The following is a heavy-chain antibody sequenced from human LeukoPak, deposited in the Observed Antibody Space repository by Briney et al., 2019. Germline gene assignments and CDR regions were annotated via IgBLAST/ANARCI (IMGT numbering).Heavy chain of an antibody. D-gene: IGHD3-16*01. CDR2: IKQDGSEK. CDR1: EFTFSSNW. Sequence: GGSLRLSCAASEFTFSSNWMSWVRQAPGKGLEWVANIKQDGSEKYYVDSVKGRFTISRDNAKNTLNLQMNSLRAEDTAVYYCARDLGQYYDTSDNWFDPWGQGTLVTVSS. J-gene: IGHJ5*02. CDR3: ARDLGQYYDTSDNWFDP. V-gene: IGHV3-7*01.